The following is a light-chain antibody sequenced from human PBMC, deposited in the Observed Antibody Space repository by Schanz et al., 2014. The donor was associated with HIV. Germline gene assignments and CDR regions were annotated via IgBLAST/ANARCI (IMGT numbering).Light chain of an antibody. CDR2: ATS. CDR1: QSVNSN. J-gene: IGKJ4*01. Sequence: EIVMTQSPATLSVSPGERATLSCRASQSVNSNLAWYQQKPGQPPRLVIYATSTRAAGISDRFSGTGSGTDFTLTISRLEPDDFATYYCQSFGGSWGTFGGGTKLEL. V-gene: IGKV3D-15*01. CDR3: QSFGGSWGT.